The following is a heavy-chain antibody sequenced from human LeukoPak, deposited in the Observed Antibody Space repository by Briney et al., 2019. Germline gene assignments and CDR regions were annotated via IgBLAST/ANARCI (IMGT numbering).Heavy chain of an antibody. V-gene: IGHV4-30-4*01. CDR3: ARERRSNVEMATSFFDY. J-gene: IGHJ4*02. CDR1: GGSISSGDYY. CDR2: MYYSGST. D-gene: IGHD5-24*01. Sequence: PSETLSLTCTVSGGSISSGDYYWSWIRQPPGKGLEWIAYMYYSGSTYYNPSLKSRVTMSADTSKNQFSLKLSSVTAADTAVYYCARERRSNVEMATSFFDYWGQGTLVTVSS.